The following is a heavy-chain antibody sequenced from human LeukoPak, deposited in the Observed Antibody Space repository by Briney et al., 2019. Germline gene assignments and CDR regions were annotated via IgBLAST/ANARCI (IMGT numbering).Heavy chain of an antibody. D-gene: IGHD1-1*01. V-gene: IGHV3-23*01. J-gene: IGHJ4*02. CDR2: ISNSGDAT. CDR3: AKAPPYKKYFDH. Sequence: GGSLRLSCAASGFTFSIYAMSWVRQAPGKGLEWVSTISNSGDATYYADSVKGRFTISRDNSKNTLYLQMNSLRAEDTAVYYCAKAPPYKKYFDHWGQGTLVTVSS. CDR1: GFTFSIYA.